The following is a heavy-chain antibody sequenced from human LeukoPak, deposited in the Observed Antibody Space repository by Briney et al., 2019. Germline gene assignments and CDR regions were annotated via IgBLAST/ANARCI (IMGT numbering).Heavy chain of an antibody. CDR2: ISGSGGST. Sequence: EIGGSLRLSCAASGFTFSSYAMSWVRQAPGKGLEWVSAISGSGGSTYYADSVKGRFTISRDNSKNTLYLQMNSLRAEDTAVYYCAKSGYNYYDSSGYADYWGQGTLVTVSS. J-gene: IGHJ4*02. CDR3: AKSGYNYYDSSGYADY. V-gene: IGHV3-23*01. CDR1: GFTFSSYA. D-gene: IGHD3-22*01.